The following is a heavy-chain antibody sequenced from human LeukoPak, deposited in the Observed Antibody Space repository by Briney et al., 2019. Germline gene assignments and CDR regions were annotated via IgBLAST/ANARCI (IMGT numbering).Heavy chain of an antibody. CDR1: GFTFRRYA. V-gene: IGHV3-23*01. J-gene: IGHJ3*02. CDR2: ISGSGGST. Sequence: PGGSLRLSCSASGFTFRRYAMSWVRQAPGKGLEWVSAISGSGGSTYYADSAKGRFTISRDNSKNTLYLQMNSLRAEDTAVYYCAKDPGDMSRGGDDFYIWGPDNIVSVSS. CDR3: AKDPGDMSRGGDDFYI. D-gene: IGHD3-9*01.